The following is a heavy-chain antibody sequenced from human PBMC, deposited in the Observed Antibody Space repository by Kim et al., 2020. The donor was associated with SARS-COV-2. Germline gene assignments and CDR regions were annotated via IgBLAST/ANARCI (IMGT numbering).Heavy chain of an antibody. V-gene: IGHV3-21*01. CDR2: ISSSSSYI. CDR3: ARDLSYGLRWGMDV. Sequence: GGSLRLSCAASGFTFSSYSMNWVRQAPGKGLEWVSSISSSSSYIYYADSVKGRFTIYRDNAKNSLYLQMNSLRAEDTAVYYCARDLSYGLRWGMDVWGQGTTVTVSS. CDR1: GFTFSSYS. J-gene: IGHJ6*02. D-gene: IGHD4-17*01.